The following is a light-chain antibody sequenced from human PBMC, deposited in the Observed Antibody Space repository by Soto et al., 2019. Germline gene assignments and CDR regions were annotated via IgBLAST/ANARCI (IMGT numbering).Light chain of an antibody. CDR2: DVS. CDR3: SSYSSSSTLG. V-gene: IGLV2-14*03. CDR1: SSDVGGYNY. Sequence: QSALTQPASVSGSPGQSITISCTGTSSDVGGYNYVSWYQQHPGKAPKLMMYDVSNRPSGVSNRFSGSKSGNTASLTIYGLQAEDEADYYCSSYSSSSTLGFGGGTKRTVL. J-gene: IGLJ2*01.